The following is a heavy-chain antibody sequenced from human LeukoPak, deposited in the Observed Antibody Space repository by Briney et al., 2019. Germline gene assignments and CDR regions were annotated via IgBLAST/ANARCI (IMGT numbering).Heavy chain of an antibody. CDR3: AKGSREWELLDAFDI. CDR2: ISGSGSRT. V-gene: IGHV3-23*01. Sequence: SGGSLRLSCAASGFTYGSYGMTWVRQAPGKGLEWVSGISGSGSRTDYADSVKGRFTISRDNAKNTLYLQMNSLRAEDTAAYYCAKGSREWELLDAFDIWGQGTMVTVSS. D-gene: IGHD1-26*01. CDR1: GFTYGSYG. J-gene: IGHJ3*02.